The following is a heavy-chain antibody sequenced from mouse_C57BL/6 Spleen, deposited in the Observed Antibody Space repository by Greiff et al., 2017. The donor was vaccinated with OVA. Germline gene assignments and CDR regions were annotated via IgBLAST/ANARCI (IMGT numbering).Heavy chain of an antibody. V-gene: IGHV1-42*01. D-gene: IGHD1-1*01. CDR3: ARSGTVVDTYAMDY. J-gene: IGHJ4*01. CDR2: INPSTGGT. CDR1: GYSFTGYY. Sequence: EVQLQQSGPELVKPGASVKISCKASGYSFTGYYMNWVKQSPEKSLEWIGEINPSTGGTTYNQKFKAKATLTVDKSSSTAYMQLKSLTSEDSAVYYCARSGTVVDTYAMDYWGQGTSVTVSS.